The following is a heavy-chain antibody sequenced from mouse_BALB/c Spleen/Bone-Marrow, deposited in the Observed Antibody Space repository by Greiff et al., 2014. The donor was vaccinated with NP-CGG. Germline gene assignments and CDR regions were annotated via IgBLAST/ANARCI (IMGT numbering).Heavy chain of an antibody. CDR2: INPGSGGT. Sequence: VHLVESGAELVRPGTSVKVSCKASGYAFTNYLIEWVKQRPGQGLEWIGVINPGSGGTNYNEKFKGKATLTADKSSSTAYMQLGSLTSDDSAVYFCARRDYSFAYWGQGTLVTVSA. CDR3: ARRDYSFAY. D-gene: IGHD2-13*01. J-gene: IGHJ3*01. V-gene: IGHV1-54*01. CDR1: GYAFTNYL.